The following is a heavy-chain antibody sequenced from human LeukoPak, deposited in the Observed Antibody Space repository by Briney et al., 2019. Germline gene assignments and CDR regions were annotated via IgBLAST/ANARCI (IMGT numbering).Heavy chain of an antibody. CDR3: ARGRSRYYYYYGMDV. D-gene: IGHD1-14*01. J-gene: IGHJ6*02. Sequence: ASVKVSCKASGYTFTGYYMHWVRQAPGQGLEWMGWINPNSGGTNYAQKFQGRVTMTRDTSISTAYMELSRLRSDDTAVYYCARGRSRYYYYYGMDVWGQGTTVTVSS. CDR2: INPNSGGT. CDR1: GYTFTGYY. V-gene: IGHV1-2*02.